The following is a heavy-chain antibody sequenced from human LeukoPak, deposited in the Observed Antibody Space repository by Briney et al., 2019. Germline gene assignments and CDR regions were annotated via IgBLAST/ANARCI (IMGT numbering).Heavy chain of an antibody. J-gene: IGHJ6*04. V-gene: IGHV1-69*06. CDR2: IIPIFGTA. Sequence: SVKVSCKASGGTFSSYAISWVRQAPGQGLEWMGGIIPIFGTANYAQKFQGRVTITADKSTSTAYMELSGLRSEDTAVYCCAVELLLEVQLERPDYYYGMDVWGKGTTVTVSS. D-gene: IGHD1-1*01. CDR3: AVELLLEVQLERPDYYYGMDV. CDR1: GGTFSSYA.